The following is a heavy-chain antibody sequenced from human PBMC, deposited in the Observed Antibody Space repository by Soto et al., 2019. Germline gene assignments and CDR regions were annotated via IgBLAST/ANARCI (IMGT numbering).Heavy chain of an antibody. J-gene: IGHJ6*02. V-gene: IGHV4-31*03. CDR3: ARLDTAMVSLVGYYYGMDV. CDR1: GGSISSGGYY. Sequence: PSETLSLTCTVSGGSISSGGYYWSWIRQHPGKGLEWIGYIYYSGSTYYNPSLKSRVTISVDTSKNQFSLKLSSVTAADTAVYYCARLDTAMVSLVGYYYGMDVWGQGTTVTVSS. D-gene: IGHD5-18*01. CDR2: IYYSGST.